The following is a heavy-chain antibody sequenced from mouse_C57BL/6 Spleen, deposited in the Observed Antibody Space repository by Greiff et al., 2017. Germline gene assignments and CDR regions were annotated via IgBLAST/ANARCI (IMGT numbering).Heavy chain of an antibody. CDR3: ARGIYYGNYGELDY. Sequence: QVQLQQPGAELVKPGASVKISCKASGYAFSSYWLNWVKQRPGKGLEWIGQIYPGDGDTNYNGKFKGKAALTVDKSSSTAYMQHSSLTSEDSSVFFCARGIYYGNYGELDYWGQGTTLTVSS. D-gene: IGHD2-1*01. J-gene: IGHJ2*01. V-gene: IGHV1-80*01. CDR1: GYAFSSYW. CDR2: IYPGDGDT.